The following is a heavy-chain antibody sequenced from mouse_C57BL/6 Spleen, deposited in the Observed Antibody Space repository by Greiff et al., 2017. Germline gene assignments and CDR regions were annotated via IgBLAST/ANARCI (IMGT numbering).Heavy chain of an antibody. CDR2: IYPGSGNT. J-gene: IGHJ4*01. V-gene: IGHV1-66*01. CDR1: GYSFTSYY. CDR3: AYSNFAMDY. Sequence: QVQLKQSGPELVKPGASVKISCKASGYSFTSYYIHWVKQRPGQGLEWIGWIYPGSGNTKYNEKFKGKATLTADTSSSTAYMQLSSLTSEDSAVYYCAYSNFAMDYWGQGTSVTVSS. D-gene: IGHD2-5*01.